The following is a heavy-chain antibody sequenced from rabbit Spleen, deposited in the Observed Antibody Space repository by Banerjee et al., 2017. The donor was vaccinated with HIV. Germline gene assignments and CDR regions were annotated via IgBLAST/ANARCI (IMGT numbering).Heavy chain of an antibody. D-gene: IGHD8-1*01. V-gene: IGHV1S40*01. Sequence: QSLEESGGDLVKPGASLTLTCTASGVSFSFNSYMCWVRQAPGKGLEWIACIDTDSSGFTYFASWAKGRFTISKTSSATVTLQMTSLTAADTATYFCARDSGSSFSSYGMDLWGPGTLVPVS. J-gene: IGHJ6*01. CDR1: GVSFSFNSY. CDR3: ARDSGSSFSSYGMDL. CDR2: IDTDSSGFT.